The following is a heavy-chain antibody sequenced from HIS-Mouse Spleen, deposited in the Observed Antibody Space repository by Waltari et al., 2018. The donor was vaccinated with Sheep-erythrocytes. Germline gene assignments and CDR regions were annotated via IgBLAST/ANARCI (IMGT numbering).Heavy chain of an antibody. J-gene: IGHJ3*02. CDR3: ARDSTSDAFDI. D-gene: IGHD6-6*01. CDR1: GFAFSSYS. Sequence: EVQLVESGGGLVKPGGSLRLSCAASGFAFSSYSMNWVRQAPGKGMEWVSSISSSSSYIYYADSVKGRFTISRDNAKNSLYLQMNSLRAEDTAVYYCARDSTSDAFDIWGQGTMVTVSS. CDR2: ISSSSSYI. V-gene: IGHV3-21*01.